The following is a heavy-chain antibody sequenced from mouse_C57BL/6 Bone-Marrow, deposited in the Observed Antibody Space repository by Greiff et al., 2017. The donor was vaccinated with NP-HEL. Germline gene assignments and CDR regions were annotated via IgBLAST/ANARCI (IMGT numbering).Heavy chain of an antibody. D-gene: IGHD2-4*01. CDR3: ARPYDYYDYEGFAY. CDR2: INPYNGGT. CDR1: GYTFTDYY. J-gene: IGHJ3*01. V-gene: IGHV1-19*01. Sequence: EVQLQQSGPVLVKPGASVKMSCKASGYTFTDYYMNWVKQSHGKSLEWIGVINPYNGGTSYNQKFKGKATLTVDKSSSTAYMELNSLTSEDSAVYYCARPYDYYDYEGFAYWGQGTLVTVSA.